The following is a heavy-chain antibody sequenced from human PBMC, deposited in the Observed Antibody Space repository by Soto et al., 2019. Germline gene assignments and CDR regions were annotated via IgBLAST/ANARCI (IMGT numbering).Heavy chain of an antibody. D-gene: IGHD1-26*01. Sequence: GWSLRLSCSASVFTFSSYAMSWCRQAPGKGLEWVSAISGSGGSTYYADSVKGRFTISRDNSKNTLYLQMNSLRAEDTAVYYCAKKEESGSYFDYYYYGMDVWGQGTTVTVSS. CDR1: VFTFSSYA. CDR3: AKKEESGSYFDYYYYGMDV. CDR2: ISGSGGST. J-gene: IGHJ6*02. V-gene: IGHV3-23*01.